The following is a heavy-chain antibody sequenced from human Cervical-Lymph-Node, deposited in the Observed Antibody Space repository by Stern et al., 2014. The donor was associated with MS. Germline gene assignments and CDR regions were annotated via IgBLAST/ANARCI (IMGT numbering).Heavy chain of an antibody. CDR2: ISSSSSTI. V-gene: IGHV3-48*02. CDR3: ARDDGTRLLWFGERPRYGMDV. CDR1: GFTFSSYS. J-gene: IGHJ6*02. Sequence: EVQLVESGGGLVQPGGSLRLSCAASGFTFSSYSMNWVRQAPGKGLEWVSYISSSSSTIYYADSVKGRFTISRDNAKNSLYLQMNSLRDEDTAVYYCARDDGTRLLWFGERPRYGMDVWGQGTTVTVSS. D-gene: IGHD3-10*01.